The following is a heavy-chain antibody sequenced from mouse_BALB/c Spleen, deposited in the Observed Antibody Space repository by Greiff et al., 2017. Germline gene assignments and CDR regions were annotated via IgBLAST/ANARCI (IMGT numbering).Heavy chain of an antibody. CDR1: GFTFSSYG. J-gene: IGHJ4*01. V-gene: IGHV5-6-3*01. Sequence: DVKLVESGGGLVQPGGSLKLSCAASGFTFSSYGMSWVRQTPDKRLELVATINSNGGSTYYPDSVKGRFTISRDNARNILYLQMSSLRSEDTAMYYCARGGTTATYAMDYWGQGTSVTVSS. CDR3: ARGGTTATYAMDY. CDR2: INSNGGST. D-gene: IGHD1-2*01.